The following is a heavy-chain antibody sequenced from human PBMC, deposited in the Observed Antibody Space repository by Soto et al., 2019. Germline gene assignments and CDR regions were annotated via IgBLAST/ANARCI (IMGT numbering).Heavy chain of an antibody. V-gene: IGHV1-3*01. Sequence: QVQLVQSGAKVKKPGASVKVSCKASGYTFTSYAMHWVRQAPGQRLEWMGWINAGTGNTKYSQKFQGRVTITRDTSASTAYMELSSLRSEDTAVYYCANALGLYYFDYWGQGTLVTVSS. CDR1: GYTFTSYA. CDR2: INAGTGNT. CDR3: ANALGLYYFDY. J-gene: IGHJ4*02. D-gene: IGHD3-16*01.